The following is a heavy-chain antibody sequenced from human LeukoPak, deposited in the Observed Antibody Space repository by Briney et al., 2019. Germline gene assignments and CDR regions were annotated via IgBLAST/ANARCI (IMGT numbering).Heavy chain of an antibody. CDR1: GGSISSAGHY. CDR2: IFHSGTT. Sequence: NPSQTLSLTCTVSGGSISSAGHYWSWIRQPPGKGLEWIGYIFHSGTTYQNPSLKSRVTISVDRSKNQFSLKLSSVTAADTAVYYCARDWPLAMDNWYFDLWGRGTLVTVSS. CDR3: ARDWPLAMDNWYFDL. J-gene: IGHJ2*01. V-gene: IGHV4-30-2*01. D-gene: IGHD5-18*01.